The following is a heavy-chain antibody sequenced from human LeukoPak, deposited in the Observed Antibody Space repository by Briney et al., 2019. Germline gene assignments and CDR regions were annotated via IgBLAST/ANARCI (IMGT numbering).Heavy chain of an antibody. CDR3: GGGRICISAGGYFVY. D-gene: IGHD2-2*01. V-gene: IGHV3-74*01. Sequence: GGSLRLSCAASGFTFSTYWTHWVRQAPGKGLVWVSRINPDGSSTSYADSVKGRFTISRDNAKNTLYLQMNSLRAEDTGVFYCGGGRICISAGGYFVYWGRGPLFTVSS. J-gene: IGHJ4*02. CDR2: INPDGSST. CDR1: GFTFSTYW.